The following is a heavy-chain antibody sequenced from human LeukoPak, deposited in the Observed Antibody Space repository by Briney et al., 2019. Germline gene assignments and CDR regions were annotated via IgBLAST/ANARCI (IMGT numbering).Heavy chain of an antibody. CDR3: ARDVSVGPNAYYFDY. J-gene: IGHJ4*02. Sequence: GGSLRLSCAASGLTLSSYSMNWVRQAPGKGLEWVSYISSSTSTIYYADSVKGRFTISRDNTKNSLYLQMNSLRDEDTAVYYCARDVSVGPNAYYFDYWGQGTLVTVSS. CDR2: ISSSTSTI. V-gene: IGHV3-48*02. D-gene: IGHD1-26*01. CDR1: GLTLSSYS.